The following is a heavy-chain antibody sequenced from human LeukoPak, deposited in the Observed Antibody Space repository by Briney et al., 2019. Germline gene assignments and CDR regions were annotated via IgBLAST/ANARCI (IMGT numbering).Heavy chain of an antibody. D-gene: IGHD6-19*01. Sequence: GGSLRLSCAAPEFTFSSYAMTWVRQAPGKGLEWVSTISGSGNTIYYADSVKGRFTTSRDNSKNTLYLQMNSLRADDTAVYFCAKGAGGSISGRYTMYYWGQGTLVTVSS. CDR2: ISGSGNTI. J-gene: IGHJ4*02. CDR1: EFTFSSYA. V-gene: IGHV3-23*01. CDR3: AKGAGGSISGRYTMYY.